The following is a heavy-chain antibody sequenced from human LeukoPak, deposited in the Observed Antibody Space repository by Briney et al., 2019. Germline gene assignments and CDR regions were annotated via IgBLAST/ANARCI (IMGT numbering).Heavy chain of an antibody. CDR2: IIPIFGTA. CDR1: GGTFSSYA. D-gene: IGHD3-10*01. V-gene: IGHV1-69*13. CDR3: ARGNYYGSGSYRVYYYYYMNV. J-gene: IGHJ6*03. Sequence: ASVKVSCKASGGTFSSYAISWVRQAPGQGLEWMGGIIPIFGTANYAQKFQGRVTITADESTSTAYMELSSLRSEDTAVYYCARGNYYGSGSYRVYYYYYMNVWGKGTTVTISS.